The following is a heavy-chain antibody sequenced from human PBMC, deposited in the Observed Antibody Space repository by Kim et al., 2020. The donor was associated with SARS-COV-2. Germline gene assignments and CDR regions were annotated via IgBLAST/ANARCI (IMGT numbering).Heavy chain of an antibody. Sequence: SETLSLTCTVSGGSISSGGYYWSWIRQHPGKGLEWIGYIYYSGSTYYNPSLKSRVTISVDTSKNQFSLKLSSVTAADTAVYYCARGLFRGSYWDKGGFDYWGQGTLVTVSS. CDR1: GGSISSGGYY. J-gene: IGHJ4*02. V-gene: IGHV4-31*03. CDR2: IYYSGST. D-gene: IGHD1-26*01. CDR3: ARGLFRGSYWDKGGFDY.